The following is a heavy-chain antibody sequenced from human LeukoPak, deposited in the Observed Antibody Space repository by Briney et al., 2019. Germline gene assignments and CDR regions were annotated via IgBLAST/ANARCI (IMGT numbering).Heavy chain of an antibody. CDR1: GYSFTSYW. CDR2: IDPSDSYT. D-gene: IGHD6-13*01. CDR3: ARQEQQLVDY. J-gene: IGHJ4*02. V-gene: IGHV5-10-1*01. Sequence: GESLKISCKGSGYSFTSYWISWVRQMPGKGLEWMGRIDPSDSYTNYSPSFQGHVTISADESISTAYLQWSSLKASDTAMYYCARQEQQLVDYWGQGTLVTVSS.